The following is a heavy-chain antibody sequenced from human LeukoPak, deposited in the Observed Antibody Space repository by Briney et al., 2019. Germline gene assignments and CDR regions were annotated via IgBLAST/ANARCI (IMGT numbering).Heavy chain of an antibody. D-gene: IGHD6-19*01. CDR3: ARHSSSGWYRTYDFDY. Sequence: GESLQISWKGSGYSFTSYWIAWVRQMHGKGLEWMGIIYPGDSDTRYSPSFQGQVTISADNSISTAYLQWSSLKASDTAMYYCARHSSSGWYRTYDFDYWGQGTLVTVSS. V-gene: IGHV5-51*01. CDR1: GYSFTSYW. CDR2: IYPGDSDT. J-gene: IGHJ4*02.